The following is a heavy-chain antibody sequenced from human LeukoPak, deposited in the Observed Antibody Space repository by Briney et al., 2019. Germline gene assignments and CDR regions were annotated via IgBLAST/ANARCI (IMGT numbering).Heavy chain of an antibody. CDR2: INPNSGNR. D-gene: IGHD5/OR15-5a*01. Sequence: ASVKVSCKASGYTFTSYDINWVRQATGQGPEWVGWINPNSGNRGSAQKFQGRVTMTRDTSINTANMELNSLTSEDTAVYYCARHSVSTFDHWGQGTPVTVSS. V-gene: IGHV1-8*01. CDR1: GYTFTSYD. J-gene: IGHJ4*02. CDR3: ARHSVSTFDH.